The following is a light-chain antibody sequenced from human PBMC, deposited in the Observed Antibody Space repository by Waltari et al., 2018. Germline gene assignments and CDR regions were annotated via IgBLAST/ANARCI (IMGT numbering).Light chain of an antibody. CDR3: QQGYSTPLT. V-gene: IGKV1-39*01. CDR1: QRISKY. J-gene: IGKJ1*01. Sequence: DIQMTQSPSSLSGSVGNTVTIACRASQRISKYLHWDQHTPGNSPKLLIYMSSSLQHGAPSRFSGGGSGTDFTLTISSLQPEDFATYYCQQGYSTPLTFGQGTKVEIK. CDR2: MSS.